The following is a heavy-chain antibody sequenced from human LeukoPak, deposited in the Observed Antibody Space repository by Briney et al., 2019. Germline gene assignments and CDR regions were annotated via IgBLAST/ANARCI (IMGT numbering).Heavy chain of an antibody. D-gene: IGHD6-19*01. CDR1: GFPFNNYW. J-gene: IGHJ5*02. CDR3: ARAGASGWYAAGWFDP. Sequence: GGSLRLSCAASGFPFNNYWMHWVRQAPGKGLVWISSINTGGRTTRYAASVQGRFTISRDNAKNTLSLQMNSLRDDDAAVYYCARAGASGWYAAGWFDPWGQGTLVTVSP. V-gene: IGHV3-74*01. CDR2: INTGGRTT.